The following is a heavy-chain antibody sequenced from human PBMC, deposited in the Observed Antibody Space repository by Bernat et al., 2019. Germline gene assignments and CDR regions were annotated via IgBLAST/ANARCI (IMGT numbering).Heavy chain of an antibody. CDR1: GYTFTSYA. Sequence: QVQLVQSGAEVKKPGASVKVSCKASGYTFTSYAMHWVRQAPGQRLEWMGWINAGNGNTKYSQKFQGRVTITRDTSASTAYMELSSLRSEDTAVYYCARVPAHYVFLEWLHPTIDYWGQGTLVTVSS. V-gene: IGHV1-3*01. CDR3: ARVPAHYVFLEWLHPTIDY. J-gene: IGHJ4*02. CDR2: INAGNGNT. D-gene: IGHD3-3*01.